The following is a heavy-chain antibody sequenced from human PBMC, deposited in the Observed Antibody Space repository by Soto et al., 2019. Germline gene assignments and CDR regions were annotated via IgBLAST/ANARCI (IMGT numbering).Heavy chain of an antibody. V-gene: IGHV4-59*12. CDR1: GDSITSYY. CDR3: ARVPY. CDR2: AYYSGST. Sequence: PSETLSLTCTVSGDSITSYYWSWIRQPPGKGLEWIGYAYYSGSTSYNPSLRSRVTISVDTFKSQFSLKLGSVTAADTAVYYCARVPYWGQGTLVTVSS. J-gene: IGHJ4*02.